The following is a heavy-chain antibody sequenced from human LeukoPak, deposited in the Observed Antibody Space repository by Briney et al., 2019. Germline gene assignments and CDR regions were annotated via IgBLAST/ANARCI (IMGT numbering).Heavy chain of an antibody. CDR1: GSSISDNYY. J-gene: IGHJ5*02. Sequence: PSETLSLTCTIFGSSISDNYYWGWIRRPPGKGLEWIGSVYHSGSTYYNPSLKSRVTLSVDTSNNHFSLKLRSVTAADTAVYYCARHNYYHFWSTSNWFNPWGQGTLVTVSS. CDR3: ARHNYYHFWSTSNWFNP. CDR2: VYHSGST. D-gene: IGHD3-3*01. V-gene: IGHV4-38-2*02.